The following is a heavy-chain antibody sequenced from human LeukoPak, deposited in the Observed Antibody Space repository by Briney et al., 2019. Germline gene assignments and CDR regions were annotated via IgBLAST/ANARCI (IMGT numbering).Heavy chain of an antibody. D-gene: IGHD5-18*01. Sequence: SETLSLTCAVYGGSFSGYYWSWIRQPPGKGLEWIGEINHSGSTNYNPSLKSRVTISVDTSENQFSLKLSSVTAADTAVYYCARAWDTAMEFDYWGQGTLVTVSS. CDR2: INHSGST. J-gene: IGHJ4*02. CDR1: GGSFSGYY. CDR3: ARAWDTAMEFDY. V-gene: IGHV4-34*01.